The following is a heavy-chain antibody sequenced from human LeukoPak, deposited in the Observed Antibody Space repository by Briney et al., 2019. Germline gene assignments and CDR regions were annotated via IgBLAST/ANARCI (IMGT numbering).Heavy chain of an antibody. CDR3: TRPEYSSGWYLGY. CDR1: GFTFSGSA. CDR2: IRSKANSYAT. Sequence: GGSLRLSCAASGFTFSGSAMYWVRQASGKGLKWVGRIRSKANSYATAYAASVKGRFTISRDDSKNTAYLQMNSLKTEDTAVYYCTRPEYSSGWYLGYWGQGTLVTVSS. J-gene: IGHJ4*02. D-gene: IGHD6-19*01. V-gene: IGHV3-73*01.